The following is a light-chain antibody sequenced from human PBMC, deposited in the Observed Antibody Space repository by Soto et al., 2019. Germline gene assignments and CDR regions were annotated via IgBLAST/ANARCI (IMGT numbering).Light chain of an antibody. Sequence: EIVLTQSPGTLSLSPGERATLSCRASHRVSSYLAWYQQRPGQAPRLLIYGASTRATGIPARFSGSASGTEFTLTISSLQSEDFAIYYCQQYNNWPLTLGGGTKVDIK. CDR3: QQYNNWPLT. J-gene: IGKJ4*01. CDR2: GAS. V-gene: IGKV3-15*01. CDR1: HRVSSY.